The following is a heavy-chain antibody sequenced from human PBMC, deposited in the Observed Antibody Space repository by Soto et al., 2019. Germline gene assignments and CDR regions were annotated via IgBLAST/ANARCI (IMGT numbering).Heavy chain of an antibody. CDR3: ARVVGVATYAFDI. CDR1: GGSISSYY. V-gene: IGHV4-59*01. Sequence: SETLSLTCTVSGGSISSYYWSWIRQPPGKGLEWIGYIYYSGSTNYNPSLKSRVTISVDTSKNQFSLKLSSVTAADTAVYYCARVVGVATYAFDIWGQGTMVTVSS. CDR2: IYYSGST. D-gene: IGHD5-12*01. J-gene: IGHJ3*02.